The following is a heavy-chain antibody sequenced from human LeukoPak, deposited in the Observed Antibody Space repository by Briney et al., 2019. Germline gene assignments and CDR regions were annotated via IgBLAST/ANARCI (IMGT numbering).Heavy chain of an antibody. CDR2: INHSGST. Sequence: SETLSLTCAVYGGSFSGYYWSWIRQPPGKGLEWIGEINHSGSTNYNPSLKSRVTISVDTSKNQFSLRLSSVTAADTAVYYCAREDSGRTWVDPWGQGTLVTVSS. CDR1: GGSFSGYY. V-gene: IGHV4-34*01. D-gene: IGHD2-15*01. CDR3: AREDSGRTWVDP. J-gene: IGHJ5*02.